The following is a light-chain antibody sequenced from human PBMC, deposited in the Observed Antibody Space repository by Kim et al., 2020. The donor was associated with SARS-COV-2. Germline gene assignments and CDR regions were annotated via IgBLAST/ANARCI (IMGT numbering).Light chain of an antibody. J-gene: IGLJ1*01. CDR1: DYLINYNH. CDR3: ASYITSDHFYV. CDR2: DVN. Sequence: QSALTQPPSASGSPGLSVTISCTGSDYLINYNHVSWYQQHPDKAPKLIIYDVNERPSGIPDRFSGSKSGNTASLTISGLQADDDADYYCASYITSDHFYVFGTGTKVTVL. V-gene: IGLV2-8*01.